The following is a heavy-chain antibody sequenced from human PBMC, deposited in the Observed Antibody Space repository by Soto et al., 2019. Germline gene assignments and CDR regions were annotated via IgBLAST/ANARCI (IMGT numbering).Heavy chain of an antibody. CDR1: GFTFSSYA. V-gene: IGHV3-30-3*01. J-gene: IGHJ6*02. CDR3: ARCGYYDILTGPYYYYGMDV. Sequence: GGSLRLSCAASGFTFSSYAMHWVRQAPGKGLEWVAVISYDGSNKYYADSVKGRFTISRDNSKNTLYLQMNSLRAEDTAVYYCARCGYYDILTGPYYYYGMDVWGQGTTVTVSS. CDR2: ISYDGSNK. D-gene: IGHD3-9*01.